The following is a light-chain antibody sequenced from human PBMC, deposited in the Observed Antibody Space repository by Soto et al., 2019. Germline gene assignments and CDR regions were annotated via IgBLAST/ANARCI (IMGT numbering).Light chain of an antibody. J-gene: IGLJ1*01. Sequence: QSALTQPASVSGSPGQWITISCTGTSSDVGGYNYVSWFQQHPGKAPKLMIYDVSNRPSGISNRFSGSKSGNTASLTISGLQAEDEADYYCSSYTTSSTYVFGPGTKLTVL. V-gene: IGLV2-14*03. CDR2: DVS. CDR3: SSYTTSSTYV. CDR1: SSDVGGYNY.